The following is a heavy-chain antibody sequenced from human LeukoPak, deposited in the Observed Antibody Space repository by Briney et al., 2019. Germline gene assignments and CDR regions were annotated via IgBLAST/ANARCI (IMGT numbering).Heavy chain of an antibody. J-gene: IGHJ4*02. CDR2: IIPILGIA. CDR1: GYTFTSYG. CDR3: ARGLSGYYFDY. V-gene: IGHV1-69*04. D-gene: IGHD3-3*02. Sequence: SVKVSCKASGYTFTSYGISWVRQAPGQGLEWMGRIIPILGIANYAQKFQGRVTITADKSTSTAYMELSSLRSEDTAVYYCARGLSGYYFDYWGQGTLVTVSS.